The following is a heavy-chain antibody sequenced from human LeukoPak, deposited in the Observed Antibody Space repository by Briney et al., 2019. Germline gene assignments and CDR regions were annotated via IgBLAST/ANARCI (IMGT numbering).Heavy chain of an antibody. J-gene: IGHJ6*02. CDR2: IYYSGST. V-gene: IGHV4-59*01. D-gene: IGHD6-13*01. CDR1: GVSISSYY. CDR3: ARDRVAAAGTHYYYYGMDV. Sequence: SSETLSLTCTVSGVSISSYYWSWIRQPPGKGLEWIGYIYYSGSTNYNPSLKSRVTISVDTSKNQFSLKLSSVTAADTAVYYCARDRVAAAGTHYYYYGMDVWGQGTTVTVSS.